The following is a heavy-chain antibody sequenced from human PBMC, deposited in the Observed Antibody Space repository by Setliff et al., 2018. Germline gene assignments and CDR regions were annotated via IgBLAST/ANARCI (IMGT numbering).Heavy chain of an antibody. J-gene: IGHJ6*03. Sequence: PSETLSLTCTVSGGSISSYYWSWIRQPPGKGLEWIGYIYTSGSTNYNPSLKSRVTISVDTSKNQFSLKVSSVTAADTAVYYCARHVGSRSRGYNYYYYYMDVWGKGTTVTVSS. CDR2: IYTSGST. CDR3: ARHVGSRSRGYNYYYYYMDV. D-gene: IGHD3-10*01. CDR1: GGSISSYY. V-gene: IGHV4-4*08.